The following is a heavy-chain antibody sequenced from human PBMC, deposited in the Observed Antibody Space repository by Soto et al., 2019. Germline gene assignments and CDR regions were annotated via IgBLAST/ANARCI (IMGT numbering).Heavy chain of an antibody. CDR3: AREAVYYYYGMDV. CDR2: INPNSGGT. Sequence: ASVKVSCKASGYTFTGYYMHWVRQAPGQGLESMGWINPNSGGTNHAQKFQGRVTMTRDTSISTAYMELSRLRSDDTAVYYCAREAVYYYYGMDVWRQGTTVTVS. D-gene: IGHD4-4*01. CDR1: GYTFTGYY. J-gene: IGHJ6*02. V-gene: IGHV1-2*02.